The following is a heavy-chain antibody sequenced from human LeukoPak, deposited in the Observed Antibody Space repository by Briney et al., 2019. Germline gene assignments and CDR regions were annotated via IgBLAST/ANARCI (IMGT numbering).Heavy chain of an antibody. Sequence: GESLKISCKGSGYSFTTYWIGWVRQMPGKGLEWMGIIYPGDSDSRYSPSFQGQVTISADKSISTAYLQWSSLKASDTAMYYCARRDYGGDRGGIYYFDYWGQGTLVTVSS. J-gene: IGHJ4*02. CDR3: ARRDYGGDRGGIYYFDY. CDR1: GYSFTTYW. D-gene: IGHD4-23*01. CDR2: IYPGDSDS. V-gene: IGHV5-51*01.